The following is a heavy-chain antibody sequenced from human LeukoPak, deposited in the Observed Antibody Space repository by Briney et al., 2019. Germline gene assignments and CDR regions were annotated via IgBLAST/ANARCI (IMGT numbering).Heavy chain of an antibody. CDR3: ARRRSGVFDY. CDR2: IYYSGTT. Sequence: SETLSLTCTVSGGSISSYYWSWIRQPPGKGLEWIGYIYYSGTTNYNPSLKSRVTISVDTSKNQVSLKLSSLTAADTAVYYCARRRSGVFDYWGQGILVTVSS. J-gene: IGHJ4*02. V-gene: IGHV4-59*01. D-gene: IGHD2-8*01. CDR1: GGSISSYY.